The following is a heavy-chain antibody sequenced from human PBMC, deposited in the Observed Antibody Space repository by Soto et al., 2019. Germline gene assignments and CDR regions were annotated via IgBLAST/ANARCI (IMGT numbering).Heavy chain of an antibody. CDR2: STHTGNT. J-gene: IGHJ4*02. Sequence: GASVKFSCKTSGYAFPHYVINWVRQAPGHGLEWMGFSTHTGNTNYAQNFQGRVVLTTDTSTSTAYMEVTSLRSDDTAVYYCARSGEHPLDYWGQGTPVTVSS. CDR1: GYAFPHYV. V-gene: IGHV1-18*01. CDR3: ARSGEHPLDY. D-gene: IGHD1-26*01.